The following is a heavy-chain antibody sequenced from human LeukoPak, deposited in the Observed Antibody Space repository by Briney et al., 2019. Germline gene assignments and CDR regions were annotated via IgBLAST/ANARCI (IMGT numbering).Heavy chain of an antibody. Sequence: GGSLRLSCTASGFTFGDYAMSWVRQAPGKGLGWVGFIRSKAYGGTTEYAASVKGRFTISRDDSKSIAYLQMNSLKTEDTAVYYCTRGRGSSSWHYYYYGMDVWGQGTTVTVSS. CDR2: IRSKAYGGTT. J-gene: IGHJ6*02. CDR1: GFTFGDYA. CDR3: TRGRGSSSWHYYYYGMDV. V-gene: IGHV3-49*04. D-gene: IGHD6-13*01.